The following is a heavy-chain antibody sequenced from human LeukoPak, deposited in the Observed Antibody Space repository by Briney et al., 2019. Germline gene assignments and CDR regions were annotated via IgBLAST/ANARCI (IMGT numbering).Heavy chain of an antibody. CDR3: ARRRYSYGFIHYGMDV. D-gene: IGHD5-18*01. V-gene: IGHV4-59*08. J-gene: IGHJ6*02. CDR1: GGSISSYY. Sequence: SSETLSLTCTVSGGSISSYYWSWIRQPPGKGLEWIGYIYYSGSTNYNPSLKSRVTISVDTSKNQFSLKLSSVTAADTAVYYCARRRYSYGFIHYGMDVWGQGTTDTVSS. CDR2: IYYSGST.